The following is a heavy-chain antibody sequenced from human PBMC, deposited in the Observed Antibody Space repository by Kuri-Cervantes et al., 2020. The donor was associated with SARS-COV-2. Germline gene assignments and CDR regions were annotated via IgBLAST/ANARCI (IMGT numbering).Heavy chain of an antibody. CDR1: GFTFSRHA. Sequence: GGSLRLSCAASGFTFSRHAMSWVRQAPGKGLEWVSVIYNGGQTTYYADSVKGRFSISRDDSKNTLYLQMNSLRAEDTAVYYCARDQEGVVTLDYWGQGSLVTVSS. CDR3: ARDQEGVVTLDY. CDR2: IYNGGQTT. V-gene: IGHV3-23*03. J-gene: IGHJ4*02. D-gene: IGHD2-15*01.